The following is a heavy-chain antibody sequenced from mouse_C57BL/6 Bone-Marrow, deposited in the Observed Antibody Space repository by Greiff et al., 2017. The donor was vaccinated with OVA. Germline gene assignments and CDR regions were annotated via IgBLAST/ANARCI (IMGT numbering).Heavy chain of an antibody. CDR2: IDPSDSYT. Sequence: QVQLQQPGAELVMPGASVKLSCKASGYTFTSYWMHWVKQRPGQGLEWIGEIDPSDSYTNYNQKFKGKSTLTVDKSSSTAYMQLSSLTSEDSAVYYCARSYYYGNSQRYWYFDVWGTGTTVTVSS. V-gene: IGHV1-69*01. CDR1: GYTFTSYW. J-gene: IGHJ1*03. CDR3: ARSYYYGNSQRYWYFDV. D-gene: IGHD1-1*01.